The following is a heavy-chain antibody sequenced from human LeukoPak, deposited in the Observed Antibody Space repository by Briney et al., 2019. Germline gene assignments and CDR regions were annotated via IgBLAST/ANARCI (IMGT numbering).Heavy chain of an antibody. J-gene: IGHJ5*02. Sequence: PSETLSLTCTVSGGSISSYYWSWIRQPPGKGLEWIGYIYYSGTTNYNPSLKSRVTISVDTSKNQFSLKLSSVTAADTAVYYCARDGLGSGYPREGCWFDPWGQGTLVTVSS. CDR2: IYYSGTT. V-gene: IGHV4-59*01. CDR3: ARDGLGSGYPREGCWFDP. D-gene: IGHD5-12*01. CDR1: GGSISSYY.